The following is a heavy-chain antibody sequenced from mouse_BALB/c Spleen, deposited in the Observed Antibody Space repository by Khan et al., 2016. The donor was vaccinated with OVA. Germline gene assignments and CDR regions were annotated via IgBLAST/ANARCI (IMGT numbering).Heavy chain of an antibody. CDR1: GNTFTSYG. CDR2: IYPGNGYT. D-gene: IGHD2-14*01. V-gene: IGHV1S134*01. Sequence: EVQLQESGAELGRPGSSVKLSCKTSGNTFTSYGIKWVKQRPGQGLEWIGYIYPGNGYTEYNEKFQGKAILTSDTSSSTAYMQLRSQTSEDSAIXFCTTAYYRDYFDYWGKGTTLTVSS. J-gene: IGHJ2*01. CDR3: TTAYYRDYFDY.